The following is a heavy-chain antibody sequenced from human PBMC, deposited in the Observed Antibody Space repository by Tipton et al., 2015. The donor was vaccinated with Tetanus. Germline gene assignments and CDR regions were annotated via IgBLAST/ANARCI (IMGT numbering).Heavy chain of an antibody. Sequence: TLSLTCTVSGASINAGGYLWTWVRQHPGKGLEWIGNISNSGSTYYNPSLKSRVTISVDTSQKQISLKVNSVTAADTAVYYCARDRGVRGGYYYYHGMDVWGQGTTVTVSS. D-gene: IGHD3-10*01. CDR1: GASINAGGYL. CDR2: ISNSGST. J-gene: IGHJ6*02. CDR3: ARDRGVRGGYYYYHGMDV. V-gene: IGHV4-31*03.